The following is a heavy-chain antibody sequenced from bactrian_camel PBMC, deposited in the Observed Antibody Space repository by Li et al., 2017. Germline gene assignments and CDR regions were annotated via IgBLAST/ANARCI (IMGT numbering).Heavy chain of an antibody. V-gene: IGHV3S26*01. J-gene: IGHJ4*01. CDR1: GLTVSTYC. Sequence: HVQLVESGGGSVEAGGSLRLSCAASGLTVSTYCMAWLRQAPGKEREGVAGFEYDGSTRYPDSVKGRFTMSRNNAKNTISLEMNNLKPEDTAMYYCGGDLVSVVPTPSPLPPQPVPPPTVCVGLSCCTANYWGQGTQVTVS. D-gene: IGHD5*01. CDR3: GGDLVSVVPTPSPLPPQPVPPPTVCVGLSCCTANY. CDR2: EYDGST.